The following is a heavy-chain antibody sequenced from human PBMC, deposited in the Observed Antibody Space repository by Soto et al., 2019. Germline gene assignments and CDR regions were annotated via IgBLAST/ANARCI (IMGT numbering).Heavy chain of an antibody. Sequence: ASVKVSCKASGYTFTSYAIHWVRQAPGQRLEWMGWINAGNGNTKYSQKFQGRVTMTRNTSISTAYMELSSLRSEDTAVYYCAREVGNRVDYWGQGTLVTVSS. CDR3: AREVGNRVDY. J-gene: IGHJ4*02. D-gene: IGHD1-26*01. CDR2: INAGNGNT. CDR1: GYTFTSYA. V-gene: IGHV1-3*01.